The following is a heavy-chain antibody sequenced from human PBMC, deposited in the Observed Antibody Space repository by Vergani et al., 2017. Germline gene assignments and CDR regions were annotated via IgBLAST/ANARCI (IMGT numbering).Heavy chain of an antibody. J-gene: IGHJ6*02. CDR3: ATRVGSVAAAGPNYYYGMDV. D-gene: IGHD6-13*01. V-gene: IGHV1-69*02. Sequence: QVQLVQSGAEVKKPGSSVKVSCKASGGTFSSYTISWVRQAPGQGLEWMGRIIPILGIAIYAQKFQGRVTMTEDTSTDTAYMELSSLRSEDTAVYYCATRVGSVAAAGPNYYYGMDVWGQGTTVTVSS. CDR2: IIPILGIA. CDR1: GGTFSSYT.